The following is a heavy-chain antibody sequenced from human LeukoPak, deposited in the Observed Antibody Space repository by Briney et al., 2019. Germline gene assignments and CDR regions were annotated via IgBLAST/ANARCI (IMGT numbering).Heavy chain of an antibody. CDR1: GFTFSSYE. CDR3: ASYCSSTSCYHYYGSGSYYS. Sequence: PGGSLRLSCAASGFTFSSYEMNWVRQAPGKGLEWVSYIGSSGSTIYYADSVKGRFTISRDNAKNSLYLQMNSLRAEDTAVYYCASYCSSTSCYHYYGSGSYYSWGQGTLVTVSS. D-gene: IGHD3-10*01. J-gene: IGHJ5*02. V-gene: IGHV3-48*03. CDR2: IGSSGSTI.